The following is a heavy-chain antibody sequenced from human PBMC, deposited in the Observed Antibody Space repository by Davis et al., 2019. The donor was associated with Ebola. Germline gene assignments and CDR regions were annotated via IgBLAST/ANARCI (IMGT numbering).Heavy chain of an antibody. CDR2: ISAYNGNT. CDR1: GYTFTSYG. D-gene: IGHD6-19*01. CDR3: ASGPLAVAGD. V-gene: IGHV1-18*01. J-gene: IGHJ4*02. Sequence: AASVKVSCKASGYTFTSYGISWVRQAPGQGLEWMGWISAYNGNTNYAQILQGRVTMTTDTSTGTAYMELSSLRSEDTAVYYCASGPLAVAGDWGQGTLVTVSS.